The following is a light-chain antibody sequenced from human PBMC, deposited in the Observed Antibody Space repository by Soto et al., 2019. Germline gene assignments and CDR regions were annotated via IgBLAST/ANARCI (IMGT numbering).Light chain of an antibody. Sequence: QSVLTQPPSVSAAPGQKVTISCSGSSSNIGGNSVSWYQQLPGTAPKLLIYDDNKRPSGIPDRFSGSKSGTSATLGITGFQTGDAADYYCGSWDSSLSDYVFGNRTKVTV. CDR1: SSNIGGNS. CDR2: DDN. V-gene: IGLV1-51*01. CDR3: GSWDSSLSDYV. J-gene: IGLJ1*01.